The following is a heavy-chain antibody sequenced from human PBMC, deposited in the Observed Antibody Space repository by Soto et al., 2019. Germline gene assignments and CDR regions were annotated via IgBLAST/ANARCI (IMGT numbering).Heavy chain of an antibody. Sequence: GASVKVCCKTSGYTFSNYGITWVRQAPGQPLEWLGWISLYSDGTNYAQKFQGRVSMTTDTSTTTAYMELRSLRSDDTAVYYCARDEVPAANWLDRWGQGTLVTVSS. CDR2: ISLYSDGT. J-gene: IGHJ5*02. D-gene: IGHD2-2*01. CDR1: GYTFSNYG. CDR3: ARDEVPAANWLDR. V-gene: IGHV1-18*01.